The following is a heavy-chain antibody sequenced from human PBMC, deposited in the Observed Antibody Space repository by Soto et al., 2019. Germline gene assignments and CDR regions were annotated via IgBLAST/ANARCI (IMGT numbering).Heavy chain of an antibody. Sequence: GSLRLSCAASGXTLSSYSMSWVRQAPGKGLELVSAISGSGGSTYYADPLKGRFTISRDNSKNTLYLQMNSLRAEDTAAYYCAKDLIVVVPAASERYYYYGMDVWGQGTTVTVSS. D-gene: IGHD2-2*01. CDR2: ISGSGGST. CDR3: AKDLIVVVPAASERYYYYGMDV. J-gene: IGHJ6*02. V-gene: IGHV3-23*01. CDR1: GXTLSSYS.